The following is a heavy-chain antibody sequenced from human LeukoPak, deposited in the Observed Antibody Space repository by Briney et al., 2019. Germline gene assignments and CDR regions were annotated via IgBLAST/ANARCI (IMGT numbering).Heavy chain of an antibody. V-gene: IGHV3-20*04. CDR3: ARAPITSPFYFDY. CDR2: INWSGGST. Sequence: GGSLRLSCAASGFTFSSYWMSWVRQAPGKGLEWVSGINWSGGSTGYADPLRGRFTISRDNAKNSLYLQMDSLRAEDTALYYCARAPITSPFYFDYWGQGTLVTVSS. CDR1: GFTFSSYW. D-gene: IGHD2-2*01. J-gene: IGHJ4*02.